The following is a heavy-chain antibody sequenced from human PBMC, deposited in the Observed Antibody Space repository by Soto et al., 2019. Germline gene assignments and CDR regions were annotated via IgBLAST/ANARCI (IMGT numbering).Heavy chain of an antibody. J-gene: IGHJ4*02. CDR3: AKDIYSSSSGQDY. Sequence: EVQLVESGGGLVQPGRSLRLSCAASGFTFDDYAMHWVRQAPGKGLEWVSGISWNGGNIGYADSVKGRFTISRDNAKNSLFLQMNSLRADDTALDFCAKDIYSSSSGQDYWGQGTPVTVSS. CDR1: GFTFDDYA. CDR2: ISWNGGNI. D-gene: IGHD6-6*01. V-gene: IGHV3-9*01.